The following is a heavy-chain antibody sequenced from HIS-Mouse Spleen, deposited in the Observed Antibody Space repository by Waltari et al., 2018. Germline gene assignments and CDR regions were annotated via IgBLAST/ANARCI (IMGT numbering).Heavy chain of an antibody. CDR3: ARGYDFWSGSNAFDI. CDR1: GYTFTSYG. CDR2: ISAYNGNT. J-gene: IGHJ3*02. Sequence: KVSCKASGYTFTSYGISWVRQAPGQGLEWMGWISAYNGNTNYAQKLQGRVTMTTDTSTSTAYMELRSLRSDDTAVYYCARGYDFWSGSNAFDIWGQGTMVTVSS. V-gene: IGHV1-18*01. D-gene: IGHD3-3*01.